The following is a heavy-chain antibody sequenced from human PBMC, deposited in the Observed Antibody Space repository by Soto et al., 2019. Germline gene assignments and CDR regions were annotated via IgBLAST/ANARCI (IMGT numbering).Heavy chain of an antibody. CDR2: INSDGSST. CDR3: ARTRRGQLLPIDY. V-gene: IGHV3-74*01. CDR1: GFTFSSYW. Sequence: GGSLRLSCAASGFTFSSYWMHWVRQAPGKGLVWVSRINSDGSSTSYADSVKGRFTISRDNAKNTLYLQMNSLRAEDTAVYYCARTRRGQLLPIDYWGQGTLVTVSS. J-gene: IGHJ4*02. D-gene: IGHD2-15*01.